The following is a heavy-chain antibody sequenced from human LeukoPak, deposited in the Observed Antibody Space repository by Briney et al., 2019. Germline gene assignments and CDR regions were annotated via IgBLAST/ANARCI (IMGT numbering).Heavy chain of an antibody. CDR2: MNLNSGNT. Sequence: ASVKVSCKSSAYTFDNYDINWVRQASAPGLELKGLMNLNSGNTGYAQKFQGRVIMTTNTSMTKAYMELRGLRSEDTAIYYCARGAPVAIFGPGYDEYFEYWGQGTVVAVTS. V-gene: IGHV1-8*01. D-gene: IGHD3-3*01. CDR3: ARGAPVAIFGPGYDEYFEY. J-gene: IGHJ4*02. CDR1: AYTFDNYD.